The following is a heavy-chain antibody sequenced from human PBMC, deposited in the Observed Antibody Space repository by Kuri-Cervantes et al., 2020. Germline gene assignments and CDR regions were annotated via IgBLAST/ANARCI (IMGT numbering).Heavy chain of an antibody. Sequence: GESLKISCEASGFTFSDHYMDWVRQAPGKGLEWVGRSRDKVHSYTTEYAASVMGRFTVSRDDSKNSLYLQMNSLKIEDTAVYYCARDALGGSWGSYFDSWGQGVLVTVSS. J-gene: IGHJ4*02. D-gene: IGHD3-16*01. CDR1: GFTFSDHY. CDR3: ARDALGGSWGSYFDS. V-gene: IGHV3-72*01. CDR2: SRDKVHSYTT.